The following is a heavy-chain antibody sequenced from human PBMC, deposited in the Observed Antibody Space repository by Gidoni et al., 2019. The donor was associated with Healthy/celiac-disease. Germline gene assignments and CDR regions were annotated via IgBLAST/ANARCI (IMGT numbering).Heavy chain of an antibody. J-gene: IGHJ6*02. Sequence: QLQLQESGPGLVKPSEPLPLTCTVPGGSISSSSYYWGWLRQPPGKGLEWIGSIYYSGSTYYNPSLKSRVTISVDTSKNQFSLKLSSVTAADTAVYYCARPYVDIVATTEYGMDVWGQGTTVTVSS. CDR1: GGSISSSSYY. CDR2: IYYSGST. CDR3: ARPYVDIVATTEYGMDV. D-gene: IGHD5-12*01. V-gene: IGHV4-39*01.